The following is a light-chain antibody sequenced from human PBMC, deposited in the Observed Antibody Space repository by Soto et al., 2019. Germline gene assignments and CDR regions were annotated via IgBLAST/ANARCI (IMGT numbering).Light chain of an antibody. CDR2: EDN. Sequence: NFMLTQPHSVSESPGKTITISCTRSSGSIASNYVQWYQQRPGSSPTTVIYEDNQRPSGVPDRFSGSIDSSSNSASLTISGLKTEDEADYFCQSSDNINQVFDGGTKLTVL. CDR1: SGSIASNY. J-gene: IGLJ2*01. CDR3: QSSDNINQV. V-gene: IGLV6-57*01.